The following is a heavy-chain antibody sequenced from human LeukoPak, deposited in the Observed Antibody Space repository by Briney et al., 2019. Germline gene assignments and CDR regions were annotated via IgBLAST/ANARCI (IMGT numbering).Heavy chain of an antibody. Sequence: GGSLRLSCAASGFTFSDYGMHWVCQAPGKGLEGVAVIWYDGSSEFYADSVKGRFTISRDNSKNTLYLQMNSLRAEDTAVYYCAKDLWILCSSTSCSPFDYWGQGTLVTVSS. CDR1: GFTFSDYG. J-gene: IGHJ4*02. D-gene: IGHD2-2*01. V-gene: IGHV3-30*02. CDR3: AKDLWILCSSTSCSPFDY. CDR2: IWYDGSSE.